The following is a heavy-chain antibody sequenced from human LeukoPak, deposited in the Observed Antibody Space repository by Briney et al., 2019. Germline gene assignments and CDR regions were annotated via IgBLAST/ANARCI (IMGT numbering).Heavy chain of an antibody. CDR2: ISRASESI. CDR3: MRGATDTTRWFDP. J-gene: IGHJ5*02. CDR1: GFTFDAYS. Sequence: PGGSLRLSCAVSGFTFDAYSMGWVRQAPGKGLEWVSIISRASESIFYADSVKGRFTISRDNAKNSLYLQMNGLRAEDTAAYYCMRGATDTTRWFDPWGQGPLVTVSS. V-gene: IGHV3-21*01. D-gene: IGHD1-7*01.